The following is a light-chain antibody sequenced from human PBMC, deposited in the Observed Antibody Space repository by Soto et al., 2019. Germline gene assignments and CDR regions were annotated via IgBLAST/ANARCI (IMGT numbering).Light chain of an antibody. CDR2: LGS. V-gene: IGKV2-28*01. J-gene: IGKJ2*01. CDR1: QSLLHSNGYNY. Sequence: DIVLTQSPLSLPVTPGEPASISCRSSQSLLHSNGYNYFSWYLQKPGQSPQLLIYLGSNRASGVPDRFRGSESGTDFTLKSSRVEAEDVGTYYCMQALQTPPYTFGEGSKLEIQ. CDR3: MQALQTPPYT.